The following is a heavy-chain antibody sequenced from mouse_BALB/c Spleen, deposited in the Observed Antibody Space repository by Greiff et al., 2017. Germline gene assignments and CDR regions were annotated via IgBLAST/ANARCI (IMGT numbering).Heavy chain of an antibody. CDR2: INPYNDGT. CDR3: ARAGYRGNYGNYFDY. J-gene: IGHJ2*01. Sequence: VQLQQSGPELVKPGASVKMSCKASGYTFTSYVMHWVKQKPGQGLEWIGYINPYNDGTKYNEKFKGKATLTSDKSSSTAYMELSSLTSEDSAVYYCARAGYRGNYGNYFDYWGQGTTLTVSS. V-gene: IGHV1-14*01. CDR1: GYTFTSYV. D-gene: IGHD2-1*01.